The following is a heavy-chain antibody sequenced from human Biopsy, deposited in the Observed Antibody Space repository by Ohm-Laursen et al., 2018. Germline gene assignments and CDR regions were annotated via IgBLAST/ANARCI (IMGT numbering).Heavy chain of an antibody. D-gene: IGHD4-23*01. CDR1: GGSFTGHY. Sequence: TLSLTWTVSGGSFTGHYWTWIRQPPGKGLEWIGHISHTGYTSYKSSLKSRVTISLDTSRKHFSLRLTSLAAADTAVYYCARGSNEYGGLYFPHWGQGTLLTVSS. CDR3: ARGSNEYGGLYFPH. J-gene: IGHJ1*01. V-gene: IGHV4-59*11. CDR2: ISHTGYT.